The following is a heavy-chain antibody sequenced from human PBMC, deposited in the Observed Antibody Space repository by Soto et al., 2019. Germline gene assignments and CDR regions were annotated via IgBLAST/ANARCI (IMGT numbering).Heavy chain of an antibody. V-gene: IGHV4-34*01. J-gene: IGHJ4*02. D-gene: IGHD3-10*01. Sequence: PSETLSLTCAMFGGSFSDFYWTWIRQPPGKGLEWIGEISHGGTTKDNPSLRSRVTISVDTSKNQFSLTLTSVTAADTALYYCARGHTRRTSLGRGSFIMGKHLDSRGQGTLVTVSS. CDR1: GGSFSDFY. CDR2: ISHGGTT. CDR3: ARGHTRRTSLGRGSFIMGKHLDS.